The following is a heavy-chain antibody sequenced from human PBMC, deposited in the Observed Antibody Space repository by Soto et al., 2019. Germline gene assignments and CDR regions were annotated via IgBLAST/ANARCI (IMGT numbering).Heavy chain of an antibody. D-gene: IGHD1-1*01. Sequence: QVQLVQSGAEVQKPGASVKVSCKASGGPFSSYAISWVRQAPGQGLEWMGGIIPIFCTVNYAQKFQGRVTITADKSTSTAYTELSSLRSEDTAEYYCARNRQRLGTIDYWGQGTLVTVS. J-gene: IGHJ4*02. CDR3: ARNRQRLGTIDY. CDR2: IIPIFCTV. CDR1: GGPFSSYA. V-gene: IGHV1-69*06.